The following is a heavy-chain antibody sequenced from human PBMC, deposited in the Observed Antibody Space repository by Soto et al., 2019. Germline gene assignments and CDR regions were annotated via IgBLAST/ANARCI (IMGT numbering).Heavy chain of an antibody. Sequence: QLQMEESGPGLVKPSETLSLSCTVSGVSISKSSYYWGWIRQPPGRGLEWIGSIHSSGSTSYNPSLANRVTTAVDPSKNQSSLRLNSVTAADTAVYYCARLVIVPAAMSDYYMDVWRKGATVTVSS. CDR1: GVSISKSSYY. D-gene: IGHD2-2*01. CDR3: ARLVIVPAAMSDYYMDV. CDR2: IHSSGST. J-gene: IGHJ6*03. V-gene: IGHV4-39*01.